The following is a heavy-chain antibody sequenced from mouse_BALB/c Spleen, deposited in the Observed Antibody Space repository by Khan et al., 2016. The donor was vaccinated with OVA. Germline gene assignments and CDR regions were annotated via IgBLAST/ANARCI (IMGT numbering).Heavy chain of an antibody. Sequence: QVQLQQPGAELVRPGASVKLSCKTSGYTFTSYWIHWVKQTSGQGLEWIARIYPGTGSIYYNEKFKGKATLTADKSSRTAYMQLSSLKSEDSAVYFCARGGFDNYYFDYWDQGTTLTVSS. CDR1: GYTFTSYW. J-gene: IGHJ2*01. CDR2: IYPGTGSI. CDR3: ARGGFDNYYFDY. D-gene: IGHD1-3*01. V-gene: IGHV1S132*01.